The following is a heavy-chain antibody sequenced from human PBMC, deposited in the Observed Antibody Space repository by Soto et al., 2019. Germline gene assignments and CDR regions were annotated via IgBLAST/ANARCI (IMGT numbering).Heavy chain of an antibody. D-gene: IGHD3-22*01. V-gene: IGHV1-69*13. CDR1: GGTFSSYA. CDR2: IIPIFGTA. CDR3: ARDYYDRSGYDLDY. Sequence: ASVKVSWKDSGGTFSSYAISWVRQAPGQGLDCIGGIIPIFGTANYAQKFQGRVTITADESTSKAHMELSSLRSEDTAVYYCARDYYDRSGYDLDYWGQVTLVTV. J-gene: IGHJ4*02.